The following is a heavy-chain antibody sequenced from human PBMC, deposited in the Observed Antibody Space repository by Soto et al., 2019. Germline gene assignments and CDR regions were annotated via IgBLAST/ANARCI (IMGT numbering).Heavy chain of an antibody. J-gene: IGHJ4*02. D-gene: IGHD6-19*01. CDR3: AARRGSSGPFDY. V-gene: IGHV4-34*01. CDR1: GGSFSGYY. CDR2: INHSGST. Sequence: QVQLQQWGAGLLKPSETLSLTCAVYGGSFSGYYWSWIRQPPGKGLEWIGEINHSGSTNYNPSLKGRVTISVDTSKNQFSLKLSSVTAADTAVYYCAARRGSSGPFDYWGQGTLVTVSS.